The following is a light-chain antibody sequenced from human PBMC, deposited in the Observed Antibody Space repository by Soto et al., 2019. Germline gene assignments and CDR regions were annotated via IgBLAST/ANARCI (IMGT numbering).Light chain of an antibody. CDR2: DAS. CDR3: KQYNTYST. J-gene: IGKJ5*01. CDR1: QDIRFY. V-gene: IGKV1-5*01. Sequence: DIQMTQSPSSLSASLGDRVTITCQASQDIRFYLNWYQQKPGKAPNPLIYDASSLKSGVPARFSGSGSGTQSTITIRSMQPDDFATYYRKQYNTYSTFGQGTRLEVK.